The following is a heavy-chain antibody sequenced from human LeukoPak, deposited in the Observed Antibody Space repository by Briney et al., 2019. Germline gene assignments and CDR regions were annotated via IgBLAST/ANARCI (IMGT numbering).Heavy chain of an antibody. CDR2: IKQDGSEK. J-gene: IGHJ5*02. D-gene: IGHD5-12*01. V-gene: IGHV3-7*01. CDR1: GFTLSTYW. CDR3: ARWATIHDL. Sequence: GGSLRLSCAGSGFTLSTYWMSWIRQAPGKGPEWVSNIKQDGSEKYYVDSVTGRFTISRDNANNSLYLQMISLRTEDTAVYYCARWATIHDLWGQGTLVTVSS.